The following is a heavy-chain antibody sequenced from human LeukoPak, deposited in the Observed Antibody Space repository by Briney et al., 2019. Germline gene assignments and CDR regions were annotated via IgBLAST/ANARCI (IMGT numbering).Heavy chain of an antibody. V-gene: IGHV3-21*01. D-gene: IGHD5-24*01. CDR3: AREGEMATITFYYYYYMDV. Sequence: SGGSLRLSCAASKFTFSSYSMNWVRQAPGKGLEWVSSINSYSSYIYYADSVKGRFTISRDNAKNSLYLQMNSLRAEDTAVYYCAREGEMATITFYYYYYMDVWGKGTTVTVSS. CDR1: KFTFSSYS. CDR2: INSYSSYI. J-gene: IGHJ6*03.